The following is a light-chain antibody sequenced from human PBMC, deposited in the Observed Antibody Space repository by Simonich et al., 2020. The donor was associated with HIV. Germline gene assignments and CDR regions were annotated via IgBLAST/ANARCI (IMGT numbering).Light chain of an antibody. CDR1: QSVSSN. CDR2: GAS. J-gene: IGKJ5*01. CDR3: QQYHNWPPIT. Sequence: EIVMTQSPATLSVSPGERATLSCRASQSVSSNLAWYQQKPGQAPRLLIYGASTRAPGIPARFSGSGSGTEFTLTISSLQSEDFAVYYCQQYHNWPPITFGQGTRLEIK. V-gene: IGKV3-15*01.